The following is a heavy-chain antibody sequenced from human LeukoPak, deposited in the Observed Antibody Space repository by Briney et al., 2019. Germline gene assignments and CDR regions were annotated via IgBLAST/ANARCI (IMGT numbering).Heavy chain of an antibody. CDR1: GFTFSSYS. J-gene: IGHJ4*02. CDR3: ATARTNYDILTGYYKVDY. V-gene: IGHV3-21*01. D-gene: IGHD3-9*01. Sequence: GGSLRLSCAASGFTFSSYSMNWVRQAPGKGLEWVSSISSSSYIYYADSVKGRFTISRDNAKNSLYLQMNSLRAEDTAVYYRATARTNYDILTGYYKVDYWGQGTLVTVSS. CDR2: ISSSSYI.